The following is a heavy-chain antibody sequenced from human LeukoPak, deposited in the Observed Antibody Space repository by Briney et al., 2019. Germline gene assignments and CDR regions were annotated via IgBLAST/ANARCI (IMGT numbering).Heavy chain of an antibody. CDR1: GVSFSGYY. J-gene: IGHJ4*02. CDR2: INDSEST. CDR3: ARETAAAGSFIAINDY. Sequence: PSETLSLTCAVYGVSFSGYYWSWIRQPPGKGLEWIGEINDSESTNYNPSLKSRVTISVDTSKNQFSPKLSSVTAADTAIYYCARETAAAGSFIAINDYWGQGTLVTVSS. V-gene: IGHV4-34*01. D-gene: IGHD6-13*01.